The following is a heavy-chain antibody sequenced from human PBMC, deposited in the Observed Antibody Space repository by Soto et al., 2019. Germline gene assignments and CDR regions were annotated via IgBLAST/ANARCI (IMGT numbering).Heavy chain of an antibody. Sequence: QVLLQESGPGLVKPSETLSLTCTVSGGSISSYYWSWIRQPPGKGLEWIGYIYYSGSSNYNPSLKRRVTISLYASKNQFSLKLRSVTAADTAVYYCARPYSETYWAAFDVWGQGTMVTVSS. CDR1: GGSISSYY. CDR3: ARPYSETYWAAFDV. CDR2: IYYSGSS. D-gene: IGHD1-26*01. V-gene: IGHV4-59*01. J-gene: IGHJ3*01.